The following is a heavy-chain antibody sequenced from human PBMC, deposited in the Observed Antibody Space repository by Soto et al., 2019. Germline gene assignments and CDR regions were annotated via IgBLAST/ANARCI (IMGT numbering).Heavy chain of an antibody. CDR1: GFTFSDYY. CDR2: ISSSGSTI. CDR3: ARDLVWLQVGMDV. J-gene: IGHJ6*02. D-gene: IGHD5-12*01. V-gene: IGHV3-11*01. Sequence: SLRLSCAASGFTFSDYYMSWIRQAPGKGLEWVSYISSSGSTIYYADSVKGRFTISRDNAKNSLYLQMNSLRAEDTAVYYCARDLVWLQVGMDVWGQGTTVTVSS.